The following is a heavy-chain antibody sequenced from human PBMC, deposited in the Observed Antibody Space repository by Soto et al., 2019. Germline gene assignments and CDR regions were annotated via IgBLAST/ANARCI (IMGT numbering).Heavy chain of an antibody. V-gene: IGHV1-18*04. CDR2: ISGSNGAT. CDR3: ARDSKWLIINGNWFDS. Sequence: GASVKVSCKXSGYSFINYGMTWVRQAPGQGLEWMGWISGSNGATNYAQRFQGRVTLTTDTSTNTAYLELRSLRLDDTAVYYCARDSKWLIINGNWFDSWGQGTRVTVSS. CDR1: GYSFINYG. D-gene: IGHD5-12*01. J-gene: IGHJ5*01.